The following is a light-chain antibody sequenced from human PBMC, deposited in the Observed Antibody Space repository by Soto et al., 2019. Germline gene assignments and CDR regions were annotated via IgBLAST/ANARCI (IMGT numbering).Light chain of an antibody. J-gene: IGLJ1*01. CDR2: DVN. Sequence: QSALTQPASVSGSPGQSITIACTGTSSDVGGYNYVSWYQQHAGKAPKLMIYDVNNRPSGVSNRFSGSKSGNTASLTISGLQAEDGADYYCSSYTTSSIPYVFGTGTKLTVL. CDR1: SSDVGGYNY. V-gene: IGLV2-14*01. CDR3: SSYTTSSIPYV.